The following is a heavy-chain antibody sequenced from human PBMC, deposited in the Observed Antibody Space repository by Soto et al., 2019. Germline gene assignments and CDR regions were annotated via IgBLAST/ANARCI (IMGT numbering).Heavy chain of an antibody. CDR3: ARAEEDYYDSSGYYYAADFDY. CDR2: IGAYNGNT. J-gene: IGHJ4*02. V-gene: IGHV1-18*01. D-gene: IGHD3-22*01. CDR1: VSTLTSKG. Sequence: QVQLVQSGAEVKKPGASVKVSCKASVSTLTSKGISWVRKAPGQGLGGMGWIGAYNGNTNYAKKLQGRVTMTTDTSTSTAYMELRSLRSDDTAVYYCARAEEDYYDSSGYYYAADFDYWGQGTLVTVSS.